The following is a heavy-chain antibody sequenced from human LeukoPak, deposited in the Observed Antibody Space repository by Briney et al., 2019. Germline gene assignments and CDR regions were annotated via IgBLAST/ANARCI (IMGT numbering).Heavy chain of an antibody. CDR2: IYYSGST. CDR1: GGSISSYY. Sequence: SETLSLTCTVSGGSISSYYWSWIRQPPGKGLEWIGYIYYSGSTNYNLSLKSRVTISVDTSKNQFSLKLSSVTAADTAVYYCARVAVAGLWYFDYWGQGTLVTVSS. D-gene: IGHD6-19*01. CDR3: ARVAVAGLWYFDY. J-gene: IGHJ4*02. V-gene: IGHV4-59*01.